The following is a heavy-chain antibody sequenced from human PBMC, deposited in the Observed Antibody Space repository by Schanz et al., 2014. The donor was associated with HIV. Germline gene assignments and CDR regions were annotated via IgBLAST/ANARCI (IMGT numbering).Heavy chain of an antibody. CDR1: GFTFSSYA. J-gene: IGHJ4*02. V-gene: IGHV3-NL1*01. D-gene: IGHD6-13*01. Sequence: QEQLVESGGGVVQPGRSLRLSCAASGFTFSSYAMNWVRQAPGKGLEWVSGISGSGGDTYYADSVKGRFAISRDNSKNTVYLQMNSLRGEDSAVYYCAKVGRIYSTTWIDHWGQGTLVTVSS. CDR3: AKVGRIYSTTWIDH. CDR2: ISGSGGDT.